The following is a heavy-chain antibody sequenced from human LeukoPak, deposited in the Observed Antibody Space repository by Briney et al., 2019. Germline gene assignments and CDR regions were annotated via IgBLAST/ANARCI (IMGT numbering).Heavy chain of an antibody. CDR2: IYHSGST. J-gene: IGHJ3*02. V-gene: IGHV4-4*02. CDR3: ARAARMGGYFKMDAFDI. D-gene: IGHD3-22*01. CDR1: GGSISSSNW. Sequence: SGTLSLTCAVSGGSISSSNWWSWVRQPPGKGLEWIGEIYHSGSTNYNPSLKSRVTISVDKSKNQFSLKLSSVTAADTAVYYCARAARMGGYFKMDAFDIWGQGTMVTVSS.